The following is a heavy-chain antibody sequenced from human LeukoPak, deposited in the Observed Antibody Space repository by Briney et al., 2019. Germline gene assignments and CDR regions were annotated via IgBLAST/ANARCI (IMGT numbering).Heavy chain of an antibody. V-gene: IGHV4-34*01. CDR2: INHSGST. D-gene: IGHD3-22*01. CDR1: GGSFSGYY. J-gene: IGHJ4*02. Sequence: NASETLSLTCAVYGGSFSGYYWSWIRQPPGKGLEWIGEINHSGSTNYNPSLKSRVTISVDTSKNQFSLKLCSVTAADTAVYYCASYYDSSGLDYWGQGTLVTVSS. CDR3: ASYYDSSGLDY.